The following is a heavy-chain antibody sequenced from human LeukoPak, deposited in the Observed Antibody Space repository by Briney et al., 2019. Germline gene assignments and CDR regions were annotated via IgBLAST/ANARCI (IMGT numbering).Heavy chain of an antibody. CDR1: GFSFTNFW. CDR2: IHPEGNEK. Sequence: GGSLRLSCAVSGFSFTNFWMSWVRQAPGRGLEWVANIHPEGNEKYHVESVKGRFTISRDNTKNLLFLQMNGLRVEDTAVYYCARGDAFSGDHWGQGTLVTVSS. V-gene: IGHV3-7*04. CDR3: ARGDAFSGDH. J-gene: IGHJ4*02.